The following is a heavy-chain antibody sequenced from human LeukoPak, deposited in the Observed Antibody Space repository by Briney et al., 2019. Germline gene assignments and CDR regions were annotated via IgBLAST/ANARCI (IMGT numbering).Heavy chain of an antibody. CDR1: GGSISSGGYY. CDR2: IYYSGST. D-gene: IGHD4-17*01. Sequence: SQTLSLTCTVSGGSISSGGYYWSWIRQHPGKGLEWIGYIYYSGSTYYNPSLKSRVTISVDTSKNQFSLKLSSVTAVDTAVYYCARHYGGNSDWFDPWGQGTLVTVSS. CDR3: ARHYGGNSDWFDP. J-gene: IGHJ5*02. V-gene: IGHV4-31*03.